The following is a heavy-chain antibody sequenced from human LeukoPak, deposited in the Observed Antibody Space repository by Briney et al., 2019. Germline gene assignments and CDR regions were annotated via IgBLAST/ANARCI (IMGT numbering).Heavy chain of an antibody. CDR1: GFIFSDYG. D-gene: IGHD6-19*01. V-gene: IGHV3-30*03. CDR2: ISWDGSEK. J-gene: IGHJ3*02. Sequence: GGSLRLSCAASGFIFSDYGMHWLRQAPGKGLEWVAFISWDGSEKHYGDSVKGRFTISRDNSKNTLYLQMNSLRAEDTAVYYCARDPPIAVAGMGGAFDIWGQGTMVTVSS. CDR3: ARDPPIAVAGMGGAFDI.